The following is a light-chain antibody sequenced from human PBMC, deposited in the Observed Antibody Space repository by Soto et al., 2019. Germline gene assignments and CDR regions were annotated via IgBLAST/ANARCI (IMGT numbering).Light chain of an antibody. Sequence: QSALTQPASVSGSPGQSIAISCAGTSSDIGTHNHVSWYQQHPGKAPQLIIYEDINRPSGLSSRFSGSKSGNTASLTISGLQAEDEADYFCCSYTTSSTLVCGTGTKLTVL. J-gene: IGLJ1*01. CDR1: SSDIGTHNH. CDR3: CSYTTSSTLV. CDR2: EDI. V-gene: IGLV2-14*01.